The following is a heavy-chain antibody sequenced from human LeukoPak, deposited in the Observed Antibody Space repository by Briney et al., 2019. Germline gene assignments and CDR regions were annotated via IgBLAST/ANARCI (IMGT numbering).Heavy chain of an antibody. CDR3: AKRTPDYADYQRCFDY. D-gene: IGHD4-17*01. CDR1: GFTFSSFA. CDR2: ISGGGGST. Sequence: PGGSLRLSCTASGFTFSSFAMSWVRQAPGKGLEWVPAISGGGGSTYYADSVKGRFTISRDNSKNTLYLQMHSLRAEDTAVYYCAKRTPDYADYQRCFDYWGQGTLVTVSS. V-gene: IGHV3-23*01. J-gene: IGHJ4*02.